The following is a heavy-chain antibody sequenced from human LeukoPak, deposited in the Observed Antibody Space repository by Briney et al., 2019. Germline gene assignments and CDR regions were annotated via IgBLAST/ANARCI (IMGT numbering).Heavy chain of an antibody. Sequence: PSETLSLTCAVYVGSFSGYYWSWIRQPPGKGLEWIGEINHSGSTNYNPSLKSRVTISVDTSKNQFSLKLSSVTAADTAVYYCARVYYDSSGPHWYFDLSGRGTLVTVS. V-gene: IGHV4-34*01. CDR2: INHSGST. CDR1: VGSFSGYY. D-gene: IGHD3-22*01. J-gene: IGHJ2*01. CDR3: ARVYYDSSGPHWYFDL.